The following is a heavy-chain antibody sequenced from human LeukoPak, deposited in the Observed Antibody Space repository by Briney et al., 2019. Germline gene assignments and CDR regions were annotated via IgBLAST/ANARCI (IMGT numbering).Heavy chain of an antibody. D-gene: IGHD2-2*01. CDR1: GFTFSDYW. Sequence: QAGGSLRLSCAASGFTFSDYWMTWVRQAPGKGLEWVANIKPDGGEKYYVDSVKGRFTISRDNAKNSLYLQLNSLRAEDTAVYYCARGAPYCSPTSCIGLDYWGQGTLVAVSS. CDR3: ARGAPYCSPTSCIGLDY. CDR2: IKPDGGEK. V-gene: IGHV3-7*01. J-gene: IGHJ4*02.